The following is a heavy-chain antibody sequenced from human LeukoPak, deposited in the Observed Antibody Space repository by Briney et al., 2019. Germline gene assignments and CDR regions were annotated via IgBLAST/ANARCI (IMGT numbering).Heavy chain of an antibody. V-gene: IGHV3-30*03. CDR3: ALTVTSGLDY. Sequence: GGSLRLSCAASGFTFSSSAMHWVRQAPGKGLEWVAIISYDASNKYYADSVKGRFTISRDNSKNTLYLQMNSLTAEDTAVYYCALTVTSGLDYWGQGTLVTVSS. D-gene: IGHD4-17*01. CDR1: GFTFSSSA. J-gene: IGHJ4*02. CDR2: ISYDASNK.